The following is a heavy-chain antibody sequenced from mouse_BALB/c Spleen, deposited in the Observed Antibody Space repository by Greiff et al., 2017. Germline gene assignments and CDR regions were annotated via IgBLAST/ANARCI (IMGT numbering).Heavy chain of an antibody. J-gene: IGHJ4*01. CDR2: ISSGGST. V-gene: IGHV5-6-5*01. Sequence: EVKLVESGGGLVKPGGSLKLSCAASGFTFSSYAMSWVRQTPEKRLEWVASISSGGSTYYPDSVKGRFTISRDNARNILYLQMSSLRSEDTAMYYCARGWSQIPSMDYWGQGTSVTVSS. D-gene: IGHD1-1*02. CDR3: ARGWSQIPSMDY. CDR1: GFTFSSYA.